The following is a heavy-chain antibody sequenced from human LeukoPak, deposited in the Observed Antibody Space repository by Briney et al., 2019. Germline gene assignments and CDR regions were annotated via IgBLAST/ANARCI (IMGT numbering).Heavy chain of an antibody. D-gene: IGHD2/OR15-2a*01. CDR2: IYYSGST. V-gene: IGHV4-59*01. CDR1: GGSISSYY. Sequence: SETLSLTCTVSGGSISSYYWSWIRQPPGKGLEWIGYIYYSGSTNYNPSLKSRVTISVDTSKNQFSLKLSSVTAADTAVYYCARGFFLGRATDAFDIWGQGTMVTVSS. J-gene: IGHJ3*02. CDR3: ARGFFLGRATDAFDI.